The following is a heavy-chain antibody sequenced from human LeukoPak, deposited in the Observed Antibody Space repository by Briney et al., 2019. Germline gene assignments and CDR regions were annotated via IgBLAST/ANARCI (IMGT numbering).Heavy chain of an antibody. V-gene: IGHV3-21*01. J-gene: IGHJ4*02. CDR1: GFTFSSYS. CDR2: ISSSSSYI. Sequence: GGSLRLSCAASGFTFSSYSMNWVRQAPGRGLEWVSSISSSSSYIYYAYSVKGRFTISRDNAKNSLYLQMNSLRADDTAVYYCARASSSGWYYFDYWGQGTLVTVSS. D-gene: IGHD6-19*01. CDR3: ARASSSGWYYFDY.